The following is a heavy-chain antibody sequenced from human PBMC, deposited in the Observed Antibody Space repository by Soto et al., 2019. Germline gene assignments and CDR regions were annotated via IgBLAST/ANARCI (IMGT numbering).Heavy chain of an antibody. CDR3: AKENSRWYPYYNYYGMDA. CDR1: GFTFDDYA. CDR2: ISWNSGSI. V-gene: IGHV3-9*01. J-gene: IGHJ6*02. Sequence: PGGSLRLACAASGFTFDDYAMHWVRQAPGKGLEWVSGISWNSGSIGYADSVKGRFTISRDNAKNSLYLQMNSLRAEDTALYYCAKENSRWYPYYNYYGMDAWGQGTTITVSS. D-gene: IGHD6-13*01.